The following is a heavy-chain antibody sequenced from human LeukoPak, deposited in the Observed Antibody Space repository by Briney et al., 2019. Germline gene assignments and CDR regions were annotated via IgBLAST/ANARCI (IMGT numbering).Heavy chain of an antibody. Sequence: ASVKVSCKASGYTFTSYGISWVRQAPGQGLEWMGWISAYNGNTNYAQKLQDRVTMTTDTSTSTAYMELRSLRSDDTAVYYCARVLAYCSSTSCHDYWGQGTLVTVSS. CDR3: ARVLAYCSSTSCHDY. CDR2: ISAYNGNT. J-gene: IGHJ4*02. D-gene: IGHD2-2*01. CDR1: GYTFTSYG. V-gene: IGHV1-18*01.